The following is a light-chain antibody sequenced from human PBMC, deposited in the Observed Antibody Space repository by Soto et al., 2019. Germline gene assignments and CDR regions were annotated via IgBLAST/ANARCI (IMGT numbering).Light chain of an antibody. J-gene: IGKJ1*01. CDR1: QSISNN. Sequence: EIVMTQSPATLSVSPGERATLSCRASQSISNNLAWYHQRPGHAPRLLIYGASTRATGIPARFSGSGSGTEFTLTISSLQSEDFAVYYCQQYNNWWTFGKGTRVEIK. CDR2: GAS. CDR3: QQYNNWWT. V-gene: IGKV3-15*01.